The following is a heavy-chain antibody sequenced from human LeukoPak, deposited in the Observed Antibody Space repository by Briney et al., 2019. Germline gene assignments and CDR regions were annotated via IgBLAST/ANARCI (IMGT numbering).Heavy chain of an antibody. CDR2: ISGSGGST. CDR1: GFTFSSYA. CDR3: ANGNAAVLGYFQH. D-gene: IGHD6-13*01. J-gene: IGHJ1*01. Sequence: GGSLRLSCAASGFTFSSYAMSWVRQAPGKGLEWVSAISGSGGSTYYADSVKGRFTISRDNSKNTLYLQMNSLRAEDTAVYYCANGNAAVLGYFQHWGQGTLVTVSS. V-gene: IGHV3-23*01.